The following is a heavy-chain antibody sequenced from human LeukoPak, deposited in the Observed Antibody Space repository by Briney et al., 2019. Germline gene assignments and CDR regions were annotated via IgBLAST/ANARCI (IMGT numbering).Heavy chain of an antibody. CDR3: ARHRYRSGSDWIDP. V-gene: IGHV4-39*01. Sequence: SETLSLTCTVSGGSISSSSYYWGWIRQPPGKGLEWIGSMYYSGTTYYNPSLKSRVTISVDTSKNQFSLRLSSVTAADTAVYYCARHRYRSGSDWIDPWGQGTLVTVSS. J-gene: IGHJ5*02. CDR1: GGSISSSSYY. CDR2: MYYSGTT. D-gene: IGHD1-26*01.